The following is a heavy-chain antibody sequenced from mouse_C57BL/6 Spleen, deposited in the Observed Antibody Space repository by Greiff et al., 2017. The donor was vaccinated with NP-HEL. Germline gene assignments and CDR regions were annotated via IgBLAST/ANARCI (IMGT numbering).Heavy chain of an antibody. CDR2: IDPSDSYT. Sequence: VQLQQPGAELVMPGASVKLSCKASGYTFTSYWMHWVKQRPGQGLEWIGEIDPSDSYTNYNQKFKGKSTLTVDKSSSTAYMQLSSLTSEDSAVYYCASLNWDGPLGYWGQGTTLTVSS. D-gene: IGHD4-1*02. CDR1: GYTFTSYW. V-gene: IGHV1-69*01. CDR3: ASLNWDGPLGY. J-gene: IGHJ2*01.